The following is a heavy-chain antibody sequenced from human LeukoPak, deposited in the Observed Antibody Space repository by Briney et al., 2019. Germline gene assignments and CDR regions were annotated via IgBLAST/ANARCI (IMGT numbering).Heavy chain of an antibody. Sequence: SETLSLTCTVSGGSISTYYWSWVRQPPGKDLECMGYNSYSGSTNYNPSLKSRVTISVDTSKIQFSLKLSSVTAADTAVYYCGRVFVWCMDVWGKGTTVTVSS. J-gene: IGHJ6*03. CDR3: GRVFVWCMDV. CDR1: GGSISTYY. V-gene: IGHV4-59*01. CDR2: NSYSGST. D-gene: IGHD4/OR15-4a*01.